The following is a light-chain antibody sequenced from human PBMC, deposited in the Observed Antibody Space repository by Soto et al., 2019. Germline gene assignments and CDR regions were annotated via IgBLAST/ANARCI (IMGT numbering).Light chain of an antibody. Sequence: QSALSQPRSVSGSLGQSVTISCTGTSSDVGGYKFVSWYQHHPGKAPKLMIYDVTKRPSGVPDRFSGSKSGNTASLTISGLQADDEADYYCCSYAGTYTWVFGGGTKVTVL. V-gene: IGLV2-11*01. J-gene: IGLJ3*02. CDR2: DVT. CDR3: CSYAGTYTWV. CDR1: SSDVGGYKF.